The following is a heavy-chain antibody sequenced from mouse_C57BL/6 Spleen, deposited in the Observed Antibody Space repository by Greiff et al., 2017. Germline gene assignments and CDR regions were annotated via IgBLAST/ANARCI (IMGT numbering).Heavy chain of an antibody. CDR1: GYAFSSYW. CDR2: IYPGDGDT. CDR3: ARSSGSYAMDY. D-gene: IGHD6-1*01. J-gene: IGHJ4*01. Sequence: QVQLQQSGAELVKPGASVKISCKASGYAFSSYWMNWVKQRPGKGLEWIGQIYPGDGDTNYNGKFKGKATLTADKSSSTAYMKLSSLTSEDSAVYFCARSSGSYAMDYWGQGTSVTVSS. V-gene: IGHV1-80*01.